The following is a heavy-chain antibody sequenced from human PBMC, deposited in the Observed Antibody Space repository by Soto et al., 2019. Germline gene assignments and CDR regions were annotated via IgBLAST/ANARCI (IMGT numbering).Heavy chain of an antibody. CDR2: IYYSGST. Sequence: PSETLSLTCTVSGGSISSYSWSWIRQPPGKGLEWIGYIYYSGSTNYNPSLKSRVTISVDTSKNQFSLKLNSMTAADTAVYYCAGHNYGSGSTYCDYWAQGTLVTVS. D-gene: IGHD3-10*01. CDR1: GGSISSYS. J-gene: IGHJ4*02. CDR3: AGHNYGSGSTYCDY. V-gene: IGHV4-59*08.